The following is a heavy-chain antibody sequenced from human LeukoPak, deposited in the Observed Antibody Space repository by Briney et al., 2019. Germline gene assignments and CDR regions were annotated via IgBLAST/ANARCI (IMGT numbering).Heavy chain of an antibody. D-gene: IGHD6-6*01. CDR2: IIPIFGTA. CDR1: GGTFSSYA. CDR3: ARSSEYSTTEYYFDY. Sequence: SVKVSCKASGGTFSSYAIGWVRQAPGQGLEWMGGIIPIFGTANYAQKFQGRVTITADESTSTAYMELSSLRSEDTAVYYCARSSEYSTTEYYFDYWGQGTLVTVPS. J-gene: IGHJ4*02. V-gene: IGHV1-69*13.